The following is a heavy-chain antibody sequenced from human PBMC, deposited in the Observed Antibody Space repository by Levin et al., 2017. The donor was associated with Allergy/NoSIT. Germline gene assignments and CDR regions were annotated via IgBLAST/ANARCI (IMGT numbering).Heavy chain of an antibody. CDR3: AEDLVGFSGYKPYCYMDV. CDR2: IYVTGST. J-gene: IGHJ6*03. D-gene: IGHD5-12*01. CDR1: GDSISRGFYY. V-gene: IGHV4-61*02. Sequence: SETLSLTCSVSGDSISRGFYYWSWIRQPAGEGLEWIGRIYVTGSTTYSPSLKSRVTISLDRSKDQVSLKINSVTAADTAVYYCAEDLVGFSGYKPYCYMDVWGKGTTVTVSS.